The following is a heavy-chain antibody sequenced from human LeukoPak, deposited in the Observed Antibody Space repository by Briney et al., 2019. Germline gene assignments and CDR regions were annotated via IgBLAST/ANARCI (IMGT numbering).Heavy chain of an antibody. CDR3: ARDLGVAAATDNWYFDL. J-gene: IGHJ2*01. Sequence: SETLSLTCTVSGGSISSSYWSWIRQPPGKGLEWNGYIYYSGSTNYNPSLKSRVTISVDTSKNQFSLKLSSVTAADTAVYYCARDLGVAAATDNWYFDLWGRGTLVTVSS. D-gene: IGHD6-13*01. CDR2: IYYSGST. V-gene: IGHV4-59*01. CDR1: GGSISSSY.